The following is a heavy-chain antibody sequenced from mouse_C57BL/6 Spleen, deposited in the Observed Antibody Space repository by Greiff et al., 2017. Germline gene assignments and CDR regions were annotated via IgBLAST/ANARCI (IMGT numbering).Heavy chain of an antibody. J-gene: IGHJ4*01. CDR3: AIIYYGNYGYAMDY. CDR1: GYTFTSYW. Sequence: QVQLQQPGAELVKPGASVKLSCQASGYTFTSYWITWVKQRPGQGLEWIGDIYPGSGSTNYNEKFKSKATLTVATSSSTAYMQLSSLTSEDSAVYFCAIIYYGNYGYAMDYWGQGTSVTVSS. D-gene: IGHD2-1*01. V-gene: IGHV1-55*01. CDR2: IYPGSGST.